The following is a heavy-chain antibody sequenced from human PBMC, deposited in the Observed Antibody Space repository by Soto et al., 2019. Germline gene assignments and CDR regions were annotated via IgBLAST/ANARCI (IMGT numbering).Heavy chain of an antibody. D-gene: IGHD6-6*01. Sequence: PSQTLSLTCVISGDSVSSNSAAWNWIRQSPSRGLEWLGRTYYRSKWYNDYAVSVKSRITINPDTSKNQFSLQLNSVTPEDTAVYYWARDMRAARACGMNVCGQVTTVTVSS. CDR2: TYYRSKWYN. J-gene: IGHJ6*02. CDR1: GDSVSSNSAA. V-gene: IGHV6-1*01. CDR3: ARDMRAARACGMNV.